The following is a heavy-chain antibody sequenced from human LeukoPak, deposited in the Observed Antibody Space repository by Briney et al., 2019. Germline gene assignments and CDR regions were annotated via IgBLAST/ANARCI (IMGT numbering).Heavy chain of an antibody. CDR3: APRYCSGGSCYVHQYYFDY. V-gene: IGHV3-30*02. CDR2: IRYDGSNK. CDR1: GFTFSSYG. J-gene: IGHJ4*02. Sequence: GGSPRLSCAASGFTFSSYGMHWVRQAPGKGLEWVAFIRYDGSNKYYADSVKGRFTISRDNSKNTLYLQMNSLRAEDTAVYYCAPRYCSGGSCYVHQYYFDYWGQGTLVTVSS. D-gene: IGHD2-15*01.